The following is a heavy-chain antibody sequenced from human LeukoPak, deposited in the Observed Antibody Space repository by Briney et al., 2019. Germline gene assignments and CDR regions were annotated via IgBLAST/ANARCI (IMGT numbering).Heavy chain of an antibody. CDR2: IYYSGST. D-gene: IGHD2-15*01. V-gene: IGHV4-59*01. CDR1: GGSTSSYY. CDR3: ARVEQGVGMDGNWFDP. Sequence: SETLSLTCTVSGGSTSSYYWSWIRQPPGKGLEWIGYIYYSGSTNYNPSLKSRVTISVDTSKNQFSLKLSSVTAADTAVYYCARVEQGVGMDGNWFDPWGQGTLVTVSS. J-gene: IGHJ5*02.